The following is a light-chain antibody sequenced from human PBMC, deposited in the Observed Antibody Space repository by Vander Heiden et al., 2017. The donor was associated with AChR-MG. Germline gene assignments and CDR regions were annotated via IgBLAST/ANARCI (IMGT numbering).Light chain of an antibody. V-gene: IGKV3D-20*01. CDR2: DAS. Sequence: EIVLTQSPGNLSLSPGEIATPSCGASQSVRSNYLAWYQQKPGLAPRLLIYDASSRATGIPDRFSGSGSGTDFALTISRLEPEDFAVYYCQQYGSSPRTFGQGTKVEIK. CDR3: QQYGSSPRT. CDR1: QSVRSNY. J-gene: IGKJ1*01.